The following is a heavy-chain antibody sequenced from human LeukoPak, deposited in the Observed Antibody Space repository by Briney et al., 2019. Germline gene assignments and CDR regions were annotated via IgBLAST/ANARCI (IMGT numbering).Heavy chain of an antibody. CDR2: ISGSGGST. D-gene: IGHD6-13*01. Sequence: PGGSLRLSCAASGFTFSSYTMSWVRQGPGKGLEWVSAISGSGGSTYYADSVKGRFTISRDNSKNTLYLQMNSLRAEDTAVYYCAKDRRYRIAAADENWFDPWGQGTLVTVSS. CDR3: AKDRRYRIAAADENWFDP. CDR1: GFTFSSYT. V-gene: IGHV3-23*01. J-gene: IGHJ5*02.